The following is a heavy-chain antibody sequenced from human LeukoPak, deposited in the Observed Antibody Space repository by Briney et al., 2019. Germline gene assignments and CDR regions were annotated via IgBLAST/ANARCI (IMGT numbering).Heavy chain of an antibody. V-gene: IGHV4-59*01. J-gene: IGHJ1*01. Sequence: PSETLSLTCTVSGGSISSYYWSWIRQPPGKGLEWIGYIYYSGSTNYNPSLKSRVTISVDTSKNQFSLNLSSVNAADTVVYYCARDLGYFQHWGQGTLVTVSS. CDR2: IYYSGST. CDR3: ARDLGYFQH. CDR1: GGSISSYY.